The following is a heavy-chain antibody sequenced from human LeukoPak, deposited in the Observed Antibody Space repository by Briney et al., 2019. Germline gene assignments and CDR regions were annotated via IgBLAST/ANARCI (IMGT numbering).Heavy chain of an antibody. CDR1: GGSISSYY. D-gene: IGHD5-18*01. V-gene: IGHV4-59*01. CDR3: ARVSVDTAMVNSPHFDY. Sequence: SETLSLTCTVSGGSISSYYWSWIRQPPGKGLEWIGYIYYSGSTNYNPSLKSRVTISVDTSKNQFSLKLSSVTAADTAVYYCARVSVDTAMVNSPHFDYWGQGTLVTVSS. J-gene: IGHJ4*02. CDR2: IYYSGST.